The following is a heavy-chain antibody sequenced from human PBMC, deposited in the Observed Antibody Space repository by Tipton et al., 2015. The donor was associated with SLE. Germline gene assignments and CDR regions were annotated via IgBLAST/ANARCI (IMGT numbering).Heavy chain of an antibody. CDR3: ARELLPLYGMDV. J-gene: IGHJ6*02. V-gene: IGHV3-30*04. CDR1: GFTFSSYE. Sequence: SLRLSCTASGFTFSSYEMHWVRQAPGKGLEWVAVISYDGYNKYYAGSVKGRFTISRDNSKSTLYVQMNSLRAEDTAVYYCARELLPLYGMDVWGQGTTVTVSS. D-gene: IGHD2-21*02. CDR2: ISYDGYNK.